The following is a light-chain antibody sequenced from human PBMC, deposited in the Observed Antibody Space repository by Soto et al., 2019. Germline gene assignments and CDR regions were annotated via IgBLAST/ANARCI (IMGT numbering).Light chain of an antibody. J-gene: IGKJ4*01. CDR3: QQYHDWVT. CDR2: DAS. V-gene: IGKV3-15*01. CDR1: QSVSSN. Sequence: EIVMTQSPATLSLSPGERATLSCRASQSVSSNLAWYQQKPGQAPRLLIYDASTRATVIPARFSGSGSGTEFTLTISYLRPEDSAVYFCQQYHDWVTFGGGTKVDIK.